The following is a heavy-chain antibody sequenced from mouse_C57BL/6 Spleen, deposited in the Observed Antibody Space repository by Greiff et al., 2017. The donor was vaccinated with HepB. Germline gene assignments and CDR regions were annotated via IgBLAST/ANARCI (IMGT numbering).Heavy chain of an antibody. CDR1: GFTFSHYG. Sequence: EVQGVESGGGLVKPGGSLKLSCAASGFTFSHYGMHWVRQAPEKGLEWVAYISSGSSTIYYADTVKGRFTISRDNAKNTLFLQMTSLRSEDTAMYYCARDYYYDDWYFDVWGTGTTVTVSS. CDR2: ISSGSSTI. V-gene: IGHV5-17*01. J-gene: IGHJ1*03. CDR3: ARDYYYDDWYFDV. D-gene: IGHD2-4*01.